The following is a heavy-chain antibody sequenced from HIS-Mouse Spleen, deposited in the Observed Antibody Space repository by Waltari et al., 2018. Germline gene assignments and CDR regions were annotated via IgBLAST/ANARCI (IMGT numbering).Heavy chain of an antibody. CDR1: GGSFSGYY. Sequence: QVQLQQWGAGLLKPSETLSLTCAVYGGSFSGYYCSWIRQPPGKGLEWIGEINHSGSTNYNPSLKSRVTISVDTSKNQFSLKLSSVTAADTAVYYCARGRFHSWNDAFDIWGQGTMVTVSS. J-gene: IGHJ3*02. CDR2: INHSGST. CDR3: ARGRFHSWNDAFDI. V-gene: IGHV4-34*01. D-gene: IGHD1-1*01.